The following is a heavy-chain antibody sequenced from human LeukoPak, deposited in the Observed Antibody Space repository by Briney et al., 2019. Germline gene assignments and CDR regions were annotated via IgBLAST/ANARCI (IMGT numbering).Heavy chain of an antibody. CDR2: ISSSSSYT. J-gene: IGHJ4*02. CDR1: GFTFSEAW. V-gene: IGHV3-11*06. Sequence: GGSLRLSCAASGFTFSEAWMSWVRQAPGKGLEWVSYISSSSSYTNYADSVKGRFTISRDNAKKSLYLQMNSLRAEDTAVYYCARYYPAAMGNPSDYWGQGTLVTVSS. D-gene: IGHD2-2*01. CDR3: ARYYPAAMGNPSDY.